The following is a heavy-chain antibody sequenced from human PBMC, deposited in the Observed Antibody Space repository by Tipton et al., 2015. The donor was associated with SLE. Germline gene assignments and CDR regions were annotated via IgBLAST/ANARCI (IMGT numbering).Heavy chain of an antibody. Sequence: SLRLSCAASGFNFNRQAMTWARQAPGKGLEWVSVIRGSGGETYYANSVKGRFASSRDISKNTLYLQMDSLTSGDTAVYYCAKNPGTSAYHAAQDWGQGALVTVSS. CDR2: IRGSGGET. V-gene: IGHV3-23*01. CDR1: GFNFNRQA. CDR3: AKNPGTSAYHAAQD. J-gene: IGHJ4*02. D-gene: IGHD1-14*01.